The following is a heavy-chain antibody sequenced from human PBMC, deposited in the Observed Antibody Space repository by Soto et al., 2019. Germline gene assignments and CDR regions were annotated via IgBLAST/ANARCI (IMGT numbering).Heavy chain of an antibody. CDR1: GFTFSSYG. D-gene: IGHD4-17*01. CDR3: ARDRKDYGDSQEYYFDY. CDR2: IWYDGSNK. Sequence: PGGSLRLSCAASGFTFSSYGVHWVRQAPGKGLEWVAVIWYDGSNKYYADSVKGRFTISRDNSKNTLYLQMNSLRAEDTAVYYCARDRKDYGDSQEYYFDYWGQGTLVTVSS. J-gene: IGHJ4*02. V-gene: IGHV3-33*01.